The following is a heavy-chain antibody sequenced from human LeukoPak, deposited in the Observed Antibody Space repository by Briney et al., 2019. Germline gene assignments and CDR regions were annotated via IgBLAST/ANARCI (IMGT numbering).Heavy chain of an antibody. V-gene: IGHV3-23*01. CDR1: GASISGSGYY. Sequence: ETLSLTCAVSGASISGSGYYLGWIRQPPGKGLEWVSAISGSGGSTYYADSVKGRFTISRDNSKNTVYLQVRSLRAEDTAVYYCAKDLGWIQFGYWGQGALVTVSS. CDR3: AKDLGWIQFGY. D-gene: IGHD5-18*01. CDR2: ISGSGGST. J-gene: IGHJ4*02.